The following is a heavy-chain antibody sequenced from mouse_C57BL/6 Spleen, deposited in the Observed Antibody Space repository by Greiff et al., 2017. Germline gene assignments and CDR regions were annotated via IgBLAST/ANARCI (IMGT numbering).Heavy chain of an antibody. Sequence: VQLQQPGAELVKPGASVKMSCKASGYTFTSYWITWVKQRPGQGLEWIGMIHPNSGSTNYNEKFKSKATLTVDQSSSTAYMQLSSLTSEDSAVYYCARWDDGYYVSWYFDVWGTGTTVTVSS. CDR3: ARWDDGYYVSWYFDV. J-gene: IGHJ1*03. D-gene: IGHD2-3*01. V-gene: IGHV1-64*01. CDR1: GYTFTSYW. CDR2: IHPNSGST.